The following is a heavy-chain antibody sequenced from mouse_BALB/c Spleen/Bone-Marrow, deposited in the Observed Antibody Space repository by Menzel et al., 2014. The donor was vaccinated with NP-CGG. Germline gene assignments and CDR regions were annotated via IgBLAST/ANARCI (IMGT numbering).Heavy chain of an antibody. J-gene: IGHJ4*01. CDR1: GYTFTDYY. CDR2: IYPGSGNT. CDR3: AREKDNWDDAMDY. Sequence: LMESGPELVKPGASVKISCKASGYTFTDYYINWVKQKPGQGLEWIGWIYPGSGNTKYNEKFKGKATLTVDTSSSTAYMQLSSLTSEDTAVYFCAREKDNWDDAMDYWGQGTSVTVSS. V-gene: IGHV1-84*02. D-gene: IGHD4-1*01.